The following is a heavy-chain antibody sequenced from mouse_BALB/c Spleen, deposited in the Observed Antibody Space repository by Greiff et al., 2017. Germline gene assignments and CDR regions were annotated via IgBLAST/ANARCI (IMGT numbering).Heavy chain of an antibody. Sequence: DVKLVESGGGLVQPGGSLKLSCAASGFTFSSYGMSWVRQTPDKRLELVATINSNGGSTYYPDSVKGRFTISRDNAKNTLYLQMSSLKSEDTAMYYCARRWDGFDYWGQGTTLTVSS. J-gene: IGHJ2*01. CDR2: INSNGGST. V-gene: IGHV5-6-3*01. CDR1: GFTFSSYG. CDR3: ARRWDGFDY. D-gene: IGHD4-1*01.